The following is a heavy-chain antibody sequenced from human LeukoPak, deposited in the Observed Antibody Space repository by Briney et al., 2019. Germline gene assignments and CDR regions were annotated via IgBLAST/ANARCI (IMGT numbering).Heavy chain of an antibody. CDR3: AKVNPMITFGGVIKY. Sequence: GGSLRLSCAASGFTFSSYAMHWVRQAPGKGLEWVAVISYDGSNKYYADSVKGRFTISRGNSKNTLYLQMNSLRAEDTAVYYCAKVNPMITFGGVIKYWGQGTLVTVSS. D-gene: IGHD3-16*02. CDR2: ISYDGSNK. V-gene: IGHV3-30-3*01. CDR1: GFTFSSYA. J-gene: IGHJ4*02.